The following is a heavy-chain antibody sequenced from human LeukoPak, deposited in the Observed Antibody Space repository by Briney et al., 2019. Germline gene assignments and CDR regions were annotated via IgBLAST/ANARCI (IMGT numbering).Heavy chain of an antibody. V-gene: IGHV3-48*01. D-gene: IGHD5-12*01. Sequence: PGGSLRLSCAASGFTFSKYNMNWVRQAPGKGLEWVAYISSISSAMYYADSVKGRFTISRDNAKNSLYLQMNSLGADDTAVYYCAQSEIDYRYRCDNWGQGTLVTVSS. CDR2: ISSISSAM. CDR3: AQSEIDYRYRCDN. CDR1: GFTFSKYN. J-gene: IGHJ4*02.